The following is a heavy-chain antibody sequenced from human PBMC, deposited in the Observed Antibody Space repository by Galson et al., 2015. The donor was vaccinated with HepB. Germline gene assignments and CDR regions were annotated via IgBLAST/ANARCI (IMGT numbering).Heavy chain of an antibody. V-gene: IGHV3-48*01. CDR3: VRDRGSGFGGNDVPSFDY. CDR2: ISSDSRNI. Sequence: SLRLSCAASGFRLTDYAMNWVRRAPGKGLEWAAYISSDSRNIPYADDVKGRFTISRDNAKNSVYLHMTNLRGEDTAVYYCVRDRGSGFGGNDVPSFDYWGRGGLVTVS. CDR1: GFRLTDYA. D-gene: IGHD3-16*01. J-gene: IGHJ4*02.